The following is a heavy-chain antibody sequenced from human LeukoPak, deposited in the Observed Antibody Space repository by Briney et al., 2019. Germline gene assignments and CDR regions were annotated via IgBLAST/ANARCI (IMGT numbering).Heavy chain of an antibody. Sequence: PGGSLRLSXAASGFTFSSYSMNWVRQAPGKGLEWVSSISSSSSYIYYADSVKGRFTISRDNSKNTLYLQMGSLRAEDMAVYYCASTLRGYSYGYEDYWGQGTLVTVSS. CDR3: ASTLRGYSYGYEDY. J-gene: IGHJ4*02. D-gene: IGHD5-18*01. CDR1: GFTFSSYS. V-gene: IGHV3-21*01. CDR2: ISSSSSYI.